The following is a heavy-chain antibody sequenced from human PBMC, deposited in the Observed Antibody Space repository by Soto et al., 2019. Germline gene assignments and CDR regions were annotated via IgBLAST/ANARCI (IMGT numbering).Heavy chain of an antibody. V-gene: IGHV3-74*01. CDR1: GSTFSNDW. Sequence: EVQLVESGGALLQPGGSLRLSCAVSGSTFSNDWLHWARQAPGKGLVWVSHINSDDSSTNYADFVKGRFTIARDNAKNTVYLQMNSLRAEDTAVYYCARDRSYSLDVWGQGTTVTVSS. J-gene: IGHJ6*02. CDR3: ARDRSYSLDV. CDR2: INSDDSST.